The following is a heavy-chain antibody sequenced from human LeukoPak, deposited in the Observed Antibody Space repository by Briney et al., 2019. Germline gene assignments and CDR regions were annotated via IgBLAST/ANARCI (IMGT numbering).Heavy chain of an antibody. CDR2: ISSSSSTI. CDR3: ARDLFGESPSPSVANY. CDR1: GFTFSSYS. Sequence: GGSLRLSCAASGFTFSSYSMNWVRQAPGKGLEWVSYISSSSSTIYYADSVKGRFTISRDNAKNSLYLQMNSLRAEDTAVYYCARDLFGESPSPSVANYWGQGTLVTVSS. D-gene: IGHD3-10*01. V-gene: IGHV3-48*01. J-gene: IGHJ4*02.